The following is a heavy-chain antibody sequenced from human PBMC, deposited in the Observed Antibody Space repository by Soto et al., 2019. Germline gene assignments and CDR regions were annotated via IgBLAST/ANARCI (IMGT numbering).Heavy chain of an antibody. CDR2: ISRSAGNT. J-gene: IGHJ6*02. CDR1: GFTFSSYS. CDR3: ARGVPFGHYSMHV. Sequence: GSLRLSCAASGFTFSSYSMNWVRQAPGKGLEWVSSISRSAGNTYYADSVKGRFTISRDNAKNSMYLQMNSLRAADTAVYYCARGVPFGHYSMHVWGQGTTVTVSS. V-gene: IGHV3-21*01. D-gene: IGHD3-3*01.